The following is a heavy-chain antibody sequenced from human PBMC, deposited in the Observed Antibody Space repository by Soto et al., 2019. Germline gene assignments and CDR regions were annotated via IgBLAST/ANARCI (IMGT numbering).Heavy chain of an antibody. Sequence: GASLRLSCAPSGFIFENFGMSWVRQAPGKGLEWISSISGSGFKKYYADSVKVRFTISRANSKSTVYLELNNLSAEYTAVYHCSKKNGVESVPLATVDWYDAWGQGTVVTLSA. V-gene: IGHV3-23*01. CDR2: ISGSGFKK. J-gene: IGHJ5*02. CDR1: GFIFENFG. CDR3: SKKNGVESVPLATVDWYDA. D-gene: IGHD2-15*01.